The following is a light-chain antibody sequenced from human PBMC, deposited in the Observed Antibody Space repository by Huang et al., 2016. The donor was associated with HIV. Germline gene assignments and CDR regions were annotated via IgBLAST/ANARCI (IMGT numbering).Light chain of an antibody. J-gene: IGKJ4*01. CDR2: DTS. Sequence: IVLTRSPATLSWYPGERVTLSCRASQSVGNYIAWYQQHPGQSPKLLIYDTSNRATGTPVRFSGSGSGTDFTLTISSLESEDFAVYYCQQRSSGVTFGGGTKVQVK. CDR3: QQRSSGVT. CDR1: QSVGNY. V-gene: IGKV3-11*01.